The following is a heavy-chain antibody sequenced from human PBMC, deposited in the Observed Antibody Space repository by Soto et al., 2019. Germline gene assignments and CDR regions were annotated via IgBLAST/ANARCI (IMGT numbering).Heavy chain of an antibody. CDR1: GFTFSSSH. CDR3: ARDLIAVAQNNWFDP. Sequence: GGSLRLSCAASGFTFSSSHMNWVRQAPGRGLEWVAYITSSSDTIYYSDSVKGRFTISRDNGKNSLFLQMNSLRDEDTAVYYCARDLIAVAQNNWFDPWGQGTLVTVSS. J-gene: IGHJ5*02. D-gene: IGHD6-19*01. V-gene: IGHV3-48*02. CDR2: ITSSSDTI.